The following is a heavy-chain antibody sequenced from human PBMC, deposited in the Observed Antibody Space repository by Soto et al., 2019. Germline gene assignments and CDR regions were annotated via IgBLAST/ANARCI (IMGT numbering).Heavy chain of an antibody. Sequence: PGGSLRLSCAASGFTFSSYGMHWVRQAPGKGLEWVAVIWYDGSNKYYADSVKGRFTISRDNSKNTLYLQMNSLRAEDTAVYYCAREQPNCSGGSCYTSWFDPWGQGTLVTVS. D-gene: IGHD2-15*01. CDR3: AREQPNCSGGSCYTSWFDP. J-gene: IGHJ5*02. CDR1: GFTFSSYG. CDR2: IWYDGSNK. V-gene: IGHV3-33*01.